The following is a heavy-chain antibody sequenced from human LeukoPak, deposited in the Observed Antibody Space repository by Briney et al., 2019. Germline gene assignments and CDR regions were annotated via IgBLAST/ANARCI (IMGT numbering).Heavy chain of an antibody. CDR3: ARAYSSSWYWNWFDP. CDR1: GGSISSYY. D-gene: IGHD6-13*01. CDR2: IYTSGTI. V-gene: IGHV4-4*07. Sequence: SETLSLTCTVSGGSISSYYWSWIRQPAGTALEWIGRIYTSGTITYNPSLKSRVTMSVDTSKNQFSLKLSSVTAADTAVYYCARAYSSSWYWNWFDPWGQGTLVTVSS. J-gene: IGHJ5*02.